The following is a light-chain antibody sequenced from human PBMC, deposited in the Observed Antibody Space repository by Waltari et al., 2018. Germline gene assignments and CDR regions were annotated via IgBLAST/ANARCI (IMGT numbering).Light chain of an antibody. J-gene: IGKJ1*01. CDR2: GAS. CDR3: QQYDNWLGT. CDR1: QSIRSN. V-gene: IGKV3-15*01. Sequence: EIVMTQSPATLSVFPGERATLSCRASQSIRSNLAWYQHKPGQAPRLLIYGASTGATGIPARFSGSGSGTEFTLPISSLQSEDFAVYFCQQYDNWLGTFGQGTKVEIK.